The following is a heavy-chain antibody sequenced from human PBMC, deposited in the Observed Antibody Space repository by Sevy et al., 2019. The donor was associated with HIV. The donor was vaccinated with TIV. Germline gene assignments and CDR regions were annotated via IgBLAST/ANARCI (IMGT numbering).Heavy chain of an antibody. J-gene: IGHJ4*02. CDR3: AGHGGIVDRAFDF. CDR2: IYYSGST. V-gene: IGHV4-39*01. CDR1: GVSISSSSYD. D-gene: IGHD2-21*01. Sequence: SETLSLTCSVSGVSISSSSYDWGWIRQPPGKGLEWIGSIYYSGSTYYNPSLMSRVTVSVDTSKNQFSLNLRSVTAAETAVYYWAGHGGIVDRAFDFWGRGTLVTVSS.